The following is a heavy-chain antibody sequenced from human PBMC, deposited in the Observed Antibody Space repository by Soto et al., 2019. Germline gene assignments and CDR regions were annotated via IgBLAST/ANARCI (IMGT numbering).Heavy chain of an antibody. V-gene: IGHV1-69*01. CDR1: GGTFTKYA. CDR3: AGVVGGRGGSSGWPCYAFDV. J-gene: IGHJ3*01. Sequence: QVQLVQSGAAVRKPGSSVKVSCKASGGTFTKYAITWVRQAPRQGLAWMGGIVPLPGTTNYAQKFRGRVTISADESTMTAYLELSSLRSEDTAVYYAAGVVGGRGGSSGWPCYAFDVWGEGTMVIVSS. CDR2: IVPLPGTT. D-gene: IGHD6-19*01.